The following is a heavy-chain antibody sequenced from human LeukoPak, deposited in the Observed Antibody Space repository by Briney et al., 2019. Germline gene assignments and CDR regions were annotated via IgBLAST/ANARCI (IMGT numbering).Heavy chain of an antibody. V-gene: IGHV4-4*07. CDR1: GGSFTSDY. CDR2: FYTSGTT. J-gene: IGHJ4*02. Sequence: SETLSLTCTVSGGSFTSDYWSWIRQPAGKGLEWIGRFYTSGTTNYNPSLKSRVTMSADTSKNQFSLKLRSVTAADTAVYYCARCRHGNCEYFDYWGQGTLVTVSS. CDR3: ARCRHGNCEYFDY. D-gene: IGHD1-7*01.